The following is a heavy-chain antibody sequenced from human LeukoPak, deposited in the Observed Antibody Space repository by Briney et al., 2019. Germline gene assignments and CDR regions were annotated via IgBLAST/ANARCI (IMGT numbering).Heavy chain of an antibody. V-gene: IGHV1-2*02. Sequence: VASVKVSCKASGYTFTGYYMHWVRQAPGQGLEWMGWINPNSGGTNYAQKFQGRVTMTRDTSISTAYMEMSRMRSDDTAVYYCARGAFHIYDYGDYYYMDVWGKGTTVTVSS. D-gene: IGHD4-17*01. CDR3: ARGAFHIYDYGDYYYMDV. J-gene: IGHJ6*03. CDR1: GYTFTGYY. CDR2: INPNSGGT.